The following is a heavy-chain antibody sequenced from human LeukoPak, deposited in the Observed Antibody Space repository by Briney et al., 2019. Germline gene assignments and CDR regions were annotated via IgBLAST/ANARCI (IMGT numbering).Heavy chain of an antibody. J-gene: IGHJ4*02. D-gene: IGHD2-21*02. V-gene: IGHV3-48*03. CDR2: ISRSGATI. Sequence: GGSLRLSCAASGFAFSSYGMYWVRQAPGKGLEWISYISRSGATIYYADSVKGRFTISRDNAKNSLYLQMSSLGAEDTAIYYCSRDRGGGDIYFDYWGQGTLVTVSS. CDR3: SRDRGGGDIYFDY. CDR1: GFAFSSYG.